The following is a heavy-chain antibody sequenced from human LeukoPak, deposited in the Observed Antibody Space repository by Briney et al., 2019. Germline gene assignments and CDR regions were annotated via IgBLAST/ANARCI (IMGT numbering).Heavy chain of an antibody. J-gene: IGHJ3*02. Sequence: PSETLSLTCTVSGGSISSYYWSWIRQPPGKGLEWIGYIYYSGSTNYNPSLKSRVTISVDTSKNQFSLKLSSVTAADTAVYYCAAFTYYYDSSGYSDAFDIWGQGTMVTVSS. CDR1: GGSISSYY. CDR3: AAFTYYYDSSGYSDAFDI. V-gene: IGHV4-59*01. CDR2: IYYSGST. D-gene: IGHD3-22*01.